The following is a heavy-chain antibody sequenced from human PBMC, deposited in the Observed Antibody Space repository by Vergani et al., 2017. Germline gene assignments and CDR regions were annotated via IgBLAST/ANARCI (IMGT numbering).Heavy chain of an antibody. CDR2: IRSKANSYAT. D-gene: IGHD2-2*02. Sequence: EVQLVESGGGLVQPGGSLKLSCAASGFTFSGSAMHWVRQASGKGLEWVGRIRSKANSYATAYAASVKGRFTISRDDSKNTLYLQVRSLRLEDTGVYHCVRDRGLCAGGRCYTEAWDYWGQGTPVTVSS. V-gene: IGHV3-73*02. J-gene: IGHJ4*02. CDR3: VRDRGLCAGGRCYTEAWDY. CDR1: GFTFSGSA.